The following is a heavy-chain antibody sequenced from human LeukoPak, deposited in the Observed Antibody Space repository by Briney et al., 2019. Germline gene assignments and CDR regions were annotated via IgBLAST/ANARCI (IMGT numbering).Heavy chain of an antibody. CDR3: ARLRAARTESYFYYGMDV. CDR1: GFTFSGSA. Sequence: GGSLRLSCAASGFTFSGSAIHWVRQASGRGLEWVGRIRSKADTAYAASVKGRFTISRDDSRNTAYLQMNSLHTEDTAVYYCARLRAARTESYFYYGMDVWGQGTTVTVSS. D-gene: IGHD6-6*01. CDR2: IRSKADT. J-gene: IGHJ6*02. V-gene: IGHV3-73*01.